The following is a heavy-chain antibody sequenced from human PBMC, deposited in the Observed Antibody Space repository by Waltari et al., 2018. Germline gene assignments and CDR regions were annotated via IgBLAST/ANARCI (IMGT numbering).Heavy chain of an antibody. CDR3: AGDRAIGLFFDY. J-gene: IGHJ4*02. D-gene: IGHD2-2*01. CDR1: W. Sequence: WWRRARQSPEKGLEWIGQVHHSGKTHDNPSLQSRVTISVDKPKNQFSLTLNSVTAADTALYYCAGDRAIGLFFDYWGRGTLVSVSS. V-gene: IGHV4-4*02. CDR2: VHHSGKT.